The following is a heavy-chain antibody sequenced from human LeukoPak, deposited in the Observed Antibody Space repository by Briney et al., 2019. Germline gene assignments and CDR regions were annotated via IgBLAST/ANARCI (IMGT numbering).Heavy chain of an antibody. Sequence: RPSETLSLTCAVSGDSISSDIWWNWVRQPPGKGLEWIGEIHHSGGINYNPSLKSRVTISLDKSKNQFSLKLSSVTAADTAVYYCARRTYSSGWYQQAHNDYWGQGTLVTVSS. CDR2: IHHSGGI. V-gene: IGHV4-4*02. J-gene: IGHJ4*02. D-gene: IGHD6-19*01. CDR3: ARRTYSSGWYQQAHNDY. CDR1: GDSISSDIW.